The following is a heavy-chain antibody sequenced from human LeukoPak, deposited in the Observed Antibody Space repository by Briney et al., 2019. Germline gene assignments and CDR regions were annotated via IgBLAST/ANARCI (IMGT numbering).Heavy chain of an antibody. CDR2: TYYRSKWYN. CDR1: GDSVSSNSAA. V-gene: IGHV6-1*01. J-gene: IGHJ5*02. CDR3: AREVYGIAGAGKDLNGFDP. D-gene: IGHD6-19*01. Sequence: SQTLSLTCAISGDSVSSNSAAWNWIRQSPSRGLEWLGRTYYRSKWYNDYAVSVKSRITINPDTSKNQFSLQLNSVTPEDTAVYYCAREVYGIAGAGKDLNGFDPWGQETLVTVSS.